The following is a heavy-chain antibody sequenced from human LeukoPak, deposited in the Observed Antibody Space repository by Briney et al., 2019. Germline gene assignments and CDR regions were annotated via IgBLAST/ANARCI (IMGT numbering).Heavy chain of an antibody. J-gene: IGHJ6*03. CDR3: ARDLDYYYYMDV. V-gene: IGHV4-31*11. CDR2: IYYSGST. CDR1: GGSFSGYY. Sequence: SETLSLTCAVYGGSFSGYYWSWIRQHPGKGLEWIGYIYYSGSTYYNPSLKSRVTISVDTSKNQFSLKLSSVTAADTAVYYCARDLDYYYYMDVWGKGTTVTVSS.